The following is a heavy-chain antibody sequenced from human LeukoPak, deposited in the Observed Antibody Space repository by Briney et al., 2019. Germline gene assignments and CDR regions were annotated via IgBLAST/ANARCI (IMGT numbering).Heavy chain of an antibody. CDR2: ISGSGGST. Sequence: GGSLRLSCAASGFNFSSYAMSWVRQAPGRGLEWVSAISGSGGSTYYADSVKGRFTISRDNSKNTLYLQMNSLRAEDTAVYYCAGTTMIVVVPTSDYWGQGTLVTVSS. D-gene: IGHD3-22*01. J-gene: IGHJ4*02. CDR3: AGTTMIVVVPTSDY. V-gene: IGHV3-23*01. CDR1: GFNFSSYA.